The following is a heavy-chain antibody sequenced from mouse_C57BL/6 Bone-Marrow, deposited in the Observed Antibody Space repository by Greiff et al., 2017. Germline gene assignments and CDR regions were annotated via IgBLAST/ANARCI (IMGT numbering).Heavy chain of an antibody. D-gene: IGHD2-3*01. CDR3: AREGGLLREYFDY. CDR2: INPNNGGT. J-gene: IGHJ2*01. Sequence: EVQLQQSGPELVKPGASVKISCKASGYTFTDYYMNWVKQSHGKSLEWIGDINPNNGGTSYNQKFKGKATLTVDKSSSTAYMELRSLTSEDSAVYYCAREGGLLREYFDYWGQGTTLTVSS. CDR1: GYTFTDYY. V-gene: IGHV1-26*01.